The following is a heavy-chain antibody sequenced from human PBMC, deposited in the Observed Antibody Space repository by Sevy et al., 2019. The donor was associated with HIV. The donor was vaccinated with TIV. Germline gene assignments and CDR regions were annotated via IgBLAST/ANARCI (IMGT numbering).Heavy chain of an antibody. J-gene: IGHJ4*02. V-gene: IGHV3-49*03. CDR3: TRDFPITMVRGVIIAAGFDY. CDR1: GFTFGDYA. Sequence: GGSLRLSCTASGFTFGDYAMSWFRQAPGKGLEWVGFIRSKAYGGTTEYAASVKGRFTILRDDSKSIAYLQMNSLKTEDTAVYYCTRDFPITMVRGVIIAAGFDYWGQGTLVTVPS. D-gene: IGHD3-10*01. CDR2: IRSKAYGGTT.